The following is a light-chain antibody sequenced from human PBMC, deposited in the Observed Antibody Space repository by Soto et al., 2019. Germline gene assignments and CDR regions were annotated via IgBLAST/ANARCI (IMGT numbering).Light chain of an antibody. J-gene: IGKJ5*01. V-gene: IGKV3-15*01. Sequence: ERLMTQSPATLYVSPGERATLSCMARQSVSDNFAWYQQKPGQATRLFIYGAAARDTGIPARFSGSGAGTEFTLTISSLQSEDFAVYYCQQYNNLPITFGQGTRLEIK. CDR3: QQYNNLPIT. CDR2: GAA. CDR1: QSVSDN.